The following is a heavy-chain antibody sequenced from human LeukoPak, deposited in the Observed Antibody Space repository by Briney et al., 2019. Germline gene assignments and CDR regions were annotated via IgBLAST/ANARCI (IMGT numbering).Heavy chain of an antibody. Sequence: GGSLRLSCAASGFTFSSYAMSWVRQAPGKGLEWVSAISGSGGSKYYADSVKGRFTISRDNSKNTLYLQMNSLRAEDTAVYYCAKSSGYSSAAGTGTRRYFDYWGQGTLVTVSS. J-gene: IGHJ4*02. D-gene: IGHD6-13*01. CDR3: AKSSGYSSAAGTGTRRYFDY. V-gene: IGHV3-23*01. CDR2: ISGSGGSK. CDR1: GFTFSSYA.